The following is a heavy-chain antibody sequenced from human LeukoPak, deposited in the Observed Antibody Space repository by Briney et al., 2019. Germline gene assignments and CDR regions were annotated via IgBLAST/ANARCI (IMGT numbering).Heavy chain of an antibody. CDR2: IYYSGST. J-gene: IGHJ3*02. CDR3: AGQPSYYCSSTSCHDAFDI. Sequence: SETLSLTCTVSGVSISSYYWSWIRQPPGKGLECIGYIYYSGSTNYNPSLKSRVTISADTSKNHFSLKLSSVTAADTAVYYCAGQPSYYCSSTSCHDAFDIWGQGTMVTVSS. D-gene: IGHD2-2*01. CDR1: GVSISSYY. V-gene: IGHV4-59*12.